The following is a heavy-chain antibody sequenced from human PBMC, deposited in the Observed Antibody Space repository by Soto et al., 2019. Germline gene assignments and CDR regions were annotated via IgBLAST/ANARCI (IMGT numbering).Heavy chain of an antibody. CDR1: GFTFSSYG. V-gene: IGHV3-30*18. J-gene: IGHJ4*02. CDR3: AKVDYSGSYFDD. D-gene: IGHD1-26*01. Sequence: QVQLVESGGGVVQPGRSLRLSCAASGFTFSSYGMHWVRQAPGKGLEWVAVISYDGSNKYYADSVKGRFTISRDNSKNPLYLQMNSLRAEDTAVYYCAKVDYSGSYFDDWGQGTLVTVSS. CDR2: ISYDGSNK.